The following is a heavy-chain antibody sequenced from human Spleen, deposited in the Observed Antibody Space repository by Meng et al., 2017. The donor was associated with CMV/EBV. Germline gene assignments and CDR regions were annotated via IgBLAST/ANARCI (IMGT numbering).Heavy chain of an antibody. V-gene: IGHV3-33*01. Sequence: YVMHWVRQTTGKGLEWVAVIWHDGSKKYYADSVKGRFMISRDNSQNTLSLQMNSLRGDDTATYYCARIERRRILKYCGSDCSTTDYWGQGTLVTVSS. CDR3: ARIERRRILKYCGSDCSTTDY. CDR1: YV. J-gene: IGHJ4*02. CDR2: IWHDGSKK. D-gene: IGHD2-21*02.